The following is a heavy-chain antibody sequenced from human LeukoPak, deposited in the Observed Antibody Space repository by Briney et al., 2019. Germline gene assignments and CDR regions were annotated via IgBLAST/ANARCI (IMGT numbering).Heavy chain of an antibody. D-gene: IGHD3-22*01. J-gene: IGHJ4*02. V-gene: IGHV1-69*13. CDR1: GGTFSSYA. CDR2: IIPIFGTA. CDR3: ARAPYYDSTQLAY. Sequence: SVKVSCKASGGTFSSYAISWGRQAPGQGLEWMGGIIPIFGTANYAQKFQGRATITADESTSTAYMELRSLRSEDTAVYYCARAPYYDSTQLAYWGQGTLATVSS.